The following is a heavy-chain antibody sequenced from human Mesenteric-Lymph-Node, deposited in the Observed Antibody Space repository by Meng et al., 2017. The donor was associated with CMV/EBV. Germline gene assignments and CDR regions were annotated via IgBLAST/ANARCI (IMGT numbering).Heavy chain of an antibody. V-gene: IGHV4-34*01. CDR1: GGPFRGYF. D-gene: IGHD4-23*01. CDR2: INHSGST. Sequence: SETLSLTCDVSGGPFRGYFGSWVRQPPGKGLEWIGEINHSGSTRYNPSLKSRVTISVDTSKNQFSLKLNSVTAADTGVYYCARCGLTPRPVVYNYYAMDVWGQGTTVTVSS. J-gene: IGHJ6*02. CDR3: ARCGLTPRPVVYNYYAMDV.